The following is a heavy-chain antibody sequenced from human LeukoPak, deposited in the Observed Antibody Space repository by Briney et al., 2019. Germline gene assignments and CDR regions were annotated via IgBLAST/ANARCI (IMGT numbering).Heavy chain of an antibody. D-gene: IGHD2-2*01. CDR1: GFTFSTYA. J-gene: IGHJ4*02. V-gene: IGHV3-23*01. Sequence: GGSLRLSCAASGFTFSTYAMTWVRQAPGMGLEWVSAISGSDGSTYFADSVKGRFTISRDNSKNTLYLQMISLRAEDTAMYYCARDGEYQPLDYWGQGTLVTVSS. CDR3: ARDGEYQPLDY. CDR2: ISGSDGST.